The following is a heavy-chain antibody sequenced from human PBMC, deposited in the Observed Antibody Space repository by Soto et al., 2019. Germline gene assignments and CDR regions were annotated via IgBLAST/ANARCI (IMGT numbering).Heavy chain of an antibody. Sequence: PGGSLRLSCAASGFTFSSYWMSWVRQAPGKGLEWVANIKQDGSEKYYVDSVKGRFTISGDNAKNSLYLQMNSLRAEDTAVYYCARDLGATTSFFDYWGQGTLVTVSS. V-gene: IGHV3-7*03. CDR3: ARDLGATTSFFDY. D-gene: IGHD1-26*01. CDR1: GFTFSSYW. J-gene: IGHJ4*02. CDR2: IKQDGSEK.